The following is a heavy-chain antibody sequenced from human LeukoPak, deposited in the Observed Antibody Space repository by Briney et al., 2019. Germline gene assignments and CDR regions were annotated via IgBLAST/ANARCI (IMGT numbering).Heavy chain of an antibody. Sequence: GASVKVSCKASGYTFTGYYMHWVRQAPGQGLEWMGWINPNSGGTNYAQKFQGRVTMTRDTSISTAYMELSRLRSDDTAVYYCARDAHIRYNWNWFDPWGQGTLATVSS. CDR2: INPNSGGT. CDR1: GYTFTGYY. CDR3: ARDAHIRYNWNWFDP. J-gene: IGHJ5*02. D-gene: IGHD1-20*01. V-gene: IGHV1-2*02.